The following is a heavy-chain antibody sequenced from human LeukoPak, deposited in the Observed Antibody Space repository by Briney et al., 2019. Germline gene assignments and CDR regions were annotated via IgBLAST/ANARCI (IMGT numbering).Heavy chain of an antibody. CDR1: GFTFSSYS. D-gene: IGHD4-17*01. Sequence: PGGSLRLSCAASGFTFSSYSMNWVRQAPGKGLEWVSSISSSSSYIHYADSVKGRFTISRDNAKNTLYLQMNSLRAEDTAVYYCARVKIRDDYGGYGGYLDYWGQGTLVTVSS. CDR3: ARVKIRDDYGGYGGYLDY. V-gene: IGHV3-21*01. CDR2: ISSSSSYI. J-gene: IGHJ4*02.